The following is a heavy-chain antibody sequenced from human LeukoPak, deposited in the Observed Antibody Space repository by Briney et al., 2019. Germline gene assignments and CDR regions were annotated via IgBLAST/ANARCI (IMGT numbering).Heavy chain of an antibody. CDR3: ARERRSSGSYHDY. J-gene: IGHJ4*02. D-gene: IGHD1-26*01. CDR1: GGSFSGYY. Sequence: SETLSLTCAVYGGSFSGYYWSWIRQPPGKGLEWIGYIYYTGSTNYNPSLKSRVTMSVDTSKIQFSLKLSSVTTADTAVYFCARERRSSGSYHDYWGQGTLVTVSS. V-gene: IGHV4-59*01. CDR2: IYYTGST.